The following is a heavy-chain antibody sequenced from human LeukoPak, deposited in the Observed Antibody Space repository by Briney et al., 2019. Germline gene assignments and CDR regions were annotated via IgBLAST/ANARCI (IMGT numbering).Heavy chain of an antibody. CDR1: GGSIGSGIYY. CDR3: ARDFSSYDILTGYSYFDY. Sequence: PSQTLSLTCSVSGGSIGSGIYYWSWIRQPAGKGLDWIGSVSSSGTTYYNPSLKSRVTISEDTSKNQFSLKLSSVTAADTAVYYCARDFSSYDILTGYSYFDYWGQGTLVTVSS. V-gene: IGHV4-61*02. CDR2: VSSSGTT. J-gene: IGHJ4*02. D-gene: IGHD3-9*01.